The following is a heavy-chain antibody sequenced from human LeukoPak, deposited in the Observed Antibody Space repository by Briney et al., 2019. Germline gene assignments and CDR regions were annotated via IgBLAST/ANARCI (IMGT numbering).Heavy chain of an antibody. V-gene: IGHV4-34*01. CDR3: ARWRVIAAAGIDY. Sequence: SETLSLTCAVYGGSFSGYYWSWIRQPPGKGLEWIGEINHSGSTNYNPSLESRVTISVDTSKNQFSLKLSSVTAADTAVYYCARWRVIAAAGIDYWGQGTLVTVSS. CDR2: INHSGST. D-gene: IGHD6-13*01. J-gene: IGHJ4*02. CDR1: GGSFSGYY.